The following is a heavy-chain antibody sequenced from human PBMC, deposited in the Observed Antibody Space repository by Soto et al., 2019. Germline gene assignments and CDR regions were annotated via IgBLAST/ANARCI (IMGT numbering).Heavy chain of an antibody. CDR2: ISGSGGST. CDR1: GFTFSSYA. V-gene: IGHV3-23*01. J-gene: IGHJ6*02. CDR3: AKRHANQKYSNYGFGGMDV. D-gene: IGHD4-4*01. Sequence: GGSLRLSCAASGFTFSSYAMSWVRQAPGKGLEWVSAISGSGGSTYYADSVKGRFTISRDNSKNTLYLQMNSLRAEDTAVYYCAKRHANQKYSNYGFGGMDVWGQGTTVTVSS.